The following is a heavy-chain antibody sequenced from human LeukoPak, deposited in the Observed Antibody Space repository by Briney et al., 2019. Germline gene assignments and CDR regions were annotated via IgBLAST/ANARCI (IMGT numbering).Heavy chain of an antibody. D-gene: IGHD1-14*01. CDR3: ARAATGRVAYNWFDP. J-gene: IGHJ5*02. V-gene: IGHV1-69*13. CDR2: IIPIFGTA. Sequence: ASVKVSCEASGGTFSSHAISWARQAPGQGLEWMGGIIPIFGTANYAQKFQGRVTITADESTSTAYMELSSLRSEDTAVYYCARAATGRVAYNWFDPWGQGTLVTVSS. CDR1: GGTFSSHA.